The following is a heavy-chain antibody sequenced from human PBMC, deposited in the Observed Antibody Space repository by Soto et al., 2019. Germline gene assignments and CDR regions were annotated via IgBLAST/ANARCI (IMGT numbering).Heavy chain of an antibody. Sequence: SVKVSCKASGGTFSSYAISWVRQAPGQGLEWMGGIIPIFGTANYAQKFQGRVTITADESTSTAYMELSSLRSEDTAVYYCARGRAAAFLGWFGPWGQGTLVTVSS. CDR2: IIPIFGTA. CDR3: ARGRAAAFLGWFGP. V-gene: IGHV1-69*13. J-gene: IGHJ5*02. CDR1: GGTFSSYA. D-gene: IGHD6-13*01.